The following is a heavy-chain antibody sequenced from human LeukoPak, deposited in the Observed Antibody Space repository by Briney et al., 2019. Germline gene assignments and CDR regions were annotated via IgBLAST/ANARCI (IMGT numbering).Heavy chain of an antibody. V-gene: IGHV4-59*08. D-gene: IGHD2-21*01. Sequence: PSETPSLTCTVSGGSISSYYWSWIRQPPGKGLEWIGYIYCSGSTNYNPSLKSRVTISVDTSKNQFSLKLSSVTAADTAVYYCARQEDGGDLTFDYWGQGTLVTVSS. CDR2: IYCSGST. CDR3: ARQEDGGDLTFDY. CDR1: GGSISSYY. J-gene: IGHJ4*02.